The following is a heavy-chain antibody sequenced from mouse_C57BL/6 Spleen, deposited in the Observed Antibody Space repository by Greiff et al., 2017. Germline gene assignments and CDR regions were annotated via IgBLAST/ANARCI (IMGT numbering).Heavy chain of an antibody. CDR3: ARAHYYGSSPAWFAY. V-gene: IGHV8-8*01. CDR1: GFSLSTFGMG. Sequence: QVQLKQSGPGILQPSQTLSLTCSFSGFSLSTFGMGVVWIRQPSGMGLEWLAHIWWGDDNYYNPALKSRLTISKDTSKNQVFLKIANVDTADTAKDYCARAHYYGSSPAWFAYWGQGTLVTVSA. D-gene: IGHD1-1*01. CDR2: IWWGDDN. J-gene: IGHJ3*01.